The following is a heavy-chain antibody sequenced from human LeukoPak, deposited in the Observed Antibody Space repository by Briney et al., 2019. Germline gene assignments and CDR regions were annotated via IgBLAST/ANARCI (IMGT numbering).Heavy chain of an antibody. Sequence: GGSLRLSCAASGFTFDDYAMHWVRQAPGKGLEWVSLISWDGGSTYYADSVKGRFTISRDNSKNSLYLQMNSLRTEDTALYYCAKDDGSSLYLDYWGQGTLVTVSS. CDR1: GFTFDDYA. V-gene: IGHV3-43*02. J-gene: IGHJ4*02. D-gene: IGHD6-6*01. CDR3: AKDDGSSLYLDY. CDR2: ISWDGGST.